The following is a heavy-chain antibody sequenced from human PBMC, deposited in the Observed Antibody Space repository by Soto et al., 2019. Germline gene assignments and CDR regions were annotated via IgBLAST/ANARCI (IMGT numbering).Heavy chain of an antibody. CDR3: ATGEAHTALDAFDI. CDR1: GYTLTELS. J-gene: IGHJ3*02. CDR2: FDPEDGET. V-gene: IGHV1-24*01. D-gene: IGHD2-21*01. Sequence: ASVKVSCKVSGYTLTELSMHWVRQAPGKGLEWMGGFDPEDGETIYAQKFQGRVTMTEDTSTDTAYMELSSLRSEDTAVYYCATGEAHTALDAFDIWGQGTTVTVSS.